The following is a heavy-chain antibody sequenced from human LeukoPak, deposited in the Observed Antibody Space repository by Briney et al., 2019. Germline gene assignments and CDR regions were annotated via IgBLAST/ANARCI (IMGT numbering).Heavy chain of an antibody. CDR1: GFTFDDYA. Sequence: GRSLRLSCAASGFTFDDYAMHWVRQAPGKGLEWVSGISWNSGSIGYADSVKGRFTISRDNAKNSLYLQLNSLRAEDTALYYCARRNYYYDGSDQGAFDIWGQGTLVTVSS. CDR2: ISWNSGSI. D-gene: IGHD3-22*01. J-gene: IGHJ3*02. V-gene: IGHV3-9*01. CDR3: ARRNYYYDGSDQGAFDI.